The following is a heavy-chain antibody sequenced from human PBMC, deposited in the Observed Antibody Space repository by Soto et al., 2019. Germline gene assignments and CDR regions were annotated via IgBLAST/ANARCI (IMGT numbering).Heavy chain of an antibody. CDR2: ISSSGNTI. D-gene: IGHD5-18*01. J-gene: IGHJ4*02. CDR1: GFTFSSYS. Sequence: EVQLVESGGGLVQPGGSLRLSCAASGFTFSSYSMNWVRQAPGKGLEWISYISSSGNTIDYADSVKGRFSISRDNGKNSLYLQMNSLRDEDTGVYYCARCRGYSYGYGDYWGQGTLVTVSS. CDR3: ARCRGYSYGYGDY. V-gene: IGHV3-48*02.